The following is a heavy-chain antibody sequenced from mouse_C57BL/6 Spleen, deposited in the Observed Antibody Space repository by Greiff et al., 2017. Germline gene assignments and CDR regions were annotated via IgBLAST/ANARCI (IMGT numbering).Heavy chain of an antibody. D-gene: IGHD4-1*01. CDR2: ISNLAYSI. Sequence: EVKLVESGGGLVQPGGSLKLSCAASGFTFSDYGMAWVRQAPRKGPEWVAFISNLAYSIYYADTVTGRCTISRENAKNTLYLEMSSLRSEDTAMYYCARHGLGRGFACWGHGSLVTVSA. CDR3: ARHGLGRGFAC. V-gene: IGHV5-15*01. CDR1: GFTFSDYG. J-gene: IGHJ3*01.